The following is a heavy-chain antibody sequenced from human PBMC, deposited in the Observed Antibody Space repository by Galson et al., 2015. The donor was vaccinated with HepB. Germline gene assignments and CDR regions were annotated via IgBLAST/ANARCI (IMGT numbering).Heavy chain of an antibody. J-gene: IGHJ4*02. Sequence: SETLSLTCTVSGGSISSYYWSWIRQPAGKGLEWIGRIYTSGSTNYNPSLKSRVTMSVDTSKNQFSLKLSSVTAADTAVYYCASSEEEWLVPWNWGQGTLVTVSS. D-gene: IGHD6-19*01. CDR3: ASSEEEWLVPWN. CDR1: GGSISSYY. V-gene: IGHV4-4*07. CDR2: IYTSGST.